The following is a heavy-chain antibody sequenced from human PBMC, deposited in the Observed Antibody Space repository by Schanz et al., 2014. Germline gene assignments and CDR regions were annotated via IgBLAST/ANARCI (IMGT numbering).Heavy chain of an antibody. J-gene: IGHJ6*02. V-gene: IGHV1-69*04. CDR1: GGTFSSYA. CDR2: INPSGGST. D-gene: IGHD3-10*01. CDR3: ARAKRFGDMDV. Sequence: QVQLVQSGAEMKKPGSSVRVSCKASGGTFSSYAISWVRQAPGQGLEWMGMINPSGGSTTYAQKFQGRVTITADRSTSTAYMELSSLKSEDTAVYYCARAKRFGDMDVWGQGTTVTVSS.